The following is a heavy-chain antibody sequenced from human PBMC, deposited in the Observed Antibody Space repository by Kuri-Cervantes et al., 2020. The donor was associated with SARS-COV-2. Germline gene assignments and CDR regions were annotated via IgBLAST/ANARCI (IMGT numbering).Heavy chain of an antibody. J-gene: IGHJ4*02. CDR2: IKQDGSEK. CDR1: GFTFSDYY. V-gene: IGHV3-7*04. Sequence: GESLKISCAASGFTFSDYYMSWIRQAPGKGLEWVANIKQDGSEKYYVDSVKGRFTISRDNAKNSLYLQMNSLRAEDTAVYYCARGFGELPFDYWGQGTLVTVSS. CDR3: ARGFGELPFDY. D-gene: IGHD3-10*01.